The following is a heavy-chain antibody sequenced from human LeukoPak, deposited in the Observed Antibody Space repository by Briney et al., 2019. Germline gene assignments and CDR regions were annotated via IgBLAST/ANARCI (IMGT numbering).Heavy chain of an antibody. J-gene: IGHJ5*02. V-gene: IGHV4-59*12. Sequence: SETLSLSCTVSGSSISSYYWSWIRQPPGKGLEWIGYIYYSGSTNYNPSLKSRVTISVDTSKNQFSLKLSSVTAADTAVYYCARDVNWFDPWGQGTLVTVSS. CDR3: ARDVNWFDP. CDR1: GSSISSYY. CDR2: IYYSGST.